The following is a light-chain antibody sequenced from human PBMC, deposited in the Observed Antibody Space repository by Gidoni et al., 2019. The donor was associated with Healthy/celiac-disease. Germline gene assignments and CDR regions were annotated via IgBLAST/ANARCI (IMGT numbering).Light chain of an antibody. V-gene: IGKV1-39*01. CDR1: QSISSY. CDR3: QQSYSTPQAYT. CDR2: AAS. Sequence: IQMTQSPSSLSASVGDRVTITCRASQSISSYLNWYQQKPGKAPKLLIYAASSLQSGIPSRFSGSGTGTEFTLTISSLQPEDFATYYCQQSYSTPQAYTFGQGTKLEIK. J-gene: IGKJ2*01.